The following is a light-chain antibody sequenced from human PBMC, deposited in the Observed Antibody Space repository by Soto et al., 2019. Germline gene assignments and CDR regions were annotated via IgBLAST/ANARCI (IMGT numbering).Light chain of an antibody. J-gene: IGKJ3*01. CDR1: QSVSNNY. Sequence: EIVLTQSPGTLSLSPGERATLSCRASQSVSNNYLAWYQQKPGQAPRLLIYDASNRATGIPARFSGSGSGTEFTLTISSLEPEDFAVYYCQHRTNWPLSFTFGPGTKVDIK. CDR2: DAS. V-gene: IGKV3-11*01. CDR3: QHRTNWPLSFT.